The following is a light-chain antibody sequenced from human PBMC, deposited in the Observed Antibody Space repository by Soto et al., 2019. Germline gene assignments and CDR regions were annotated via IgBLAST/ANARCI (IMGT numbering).Light chain of an antibody. V-gene: IGKV3-11*01. Sequence: EIVLTQSAATRSLYQGERATLSCRASQSVSSSYLAWYQQKPGQAPRLLIYGASNRATGIPARFSGSGSGTDFTLTISSLEPEDFAVYYCQQRSYWPPIPFGQG. CDR1: QSVSSSY. CDR3: QQRSYWPPIP. J-gene: IGKJ5*01. CDR2: GAS.